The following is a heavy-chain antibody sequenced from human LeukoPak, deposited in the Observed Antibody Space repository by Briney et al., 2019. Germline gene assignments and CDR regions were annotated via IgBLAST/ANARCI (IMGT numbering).Heavy chain of an antibody. J-gene: IGHJ4*02. Sequence: PGGSLRLSCAASGFTLSTYWMSWVRQAPGKGLEWVAHIKQDGSQEYYVDSVRGRFTISRDNAKNSLNLQMNYLRSDDTAVYYCARGVPHPSWSGPHYSDDWGQGILVTVSS. V-gene: IGHV3-7*01. CDR3: ARGVPHPSWSGPHYSDD. D-gene: IGHD3-3*01. CDR2: IKQDGSQE. CDR1: GFTLSTYW.